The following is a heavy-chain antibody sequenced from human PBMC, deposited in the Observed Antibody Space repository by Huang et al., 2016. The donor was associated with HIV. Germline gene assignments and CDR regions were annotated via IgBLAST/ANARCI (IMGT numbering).Heavy chain of an antibody. J-gene: IGHJ6*02. V-gene: IGHV4-59*01. D-gene: IGHD6-13*01. CDR3: ARGGPYSRDYYYYGMDV. CDR2: IHYSGST. Sequence: QVQLQESGPGLVKPSETLSLTCTVSGGSISIYYWSWIRQPPGKGLEWIGYIHYSGSTHYNPSLKSRVTTSVDTSKNQFFLKLSSVTAADTAVYYCARGGPYSRDYYYYGMDVWGQGTTVTVSS. CDR1: GGSISIYY.